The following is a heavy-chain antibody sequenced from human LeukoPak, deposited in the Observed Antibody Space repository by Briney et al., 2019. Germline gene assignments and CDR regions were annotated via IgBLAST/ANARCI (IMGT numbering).Heavy chain of an antibody. J-gene: IGHJ4*02. D-gene: IGHD2-15*01. V-gene: IGHV4-38-2*02. CDR1: GYSIRSGYY. CDR3: ARDVGYCSGGSCWREY. Sequence: SETLSLTCAVSGYSIRSGYYWGWIRQPPGKGLEWIGSIYHSGSTYYNPSLKSRVTISVDTSKNQFSLKLSSVTAGDTAVYYCARDVGYCSGGSCWREYWGQGTLVTVSS. CDR2: IYHSGST.